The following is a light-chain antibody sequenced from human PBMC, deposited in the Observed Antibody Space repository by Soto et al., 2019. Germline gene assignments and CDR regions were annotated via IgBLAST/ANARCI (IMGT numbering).Light chain of an antibody. J-gene: IGKJ2*01. CDR2: IAS. V-gene: IGKV3-20*01. CDR1: QSVTHNH. CDR3: QQYDGSPYT. Sequence: EIVLTQSPGTLSLSPGERATLSCRASQSVTHNHLAWYQQKRGQAPRLLIYIASARATGLPGRFSGSGSGTDFTLTISRLEPEDFAVYYCQQYDGSPYTFGQGTKLEI.